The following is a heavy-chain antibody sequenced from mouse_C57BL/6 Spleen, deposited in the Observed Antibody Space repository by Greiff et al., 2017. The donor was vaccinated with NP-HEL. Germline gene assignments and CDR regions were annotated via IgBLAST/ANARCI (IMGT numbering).Heavy chain of an antibody. J-gene: IGHJ2*01. CDR3: AVDSLEDYFDD. D-gene: IGHD3-2*01. Sequence: EVQLQQSGPVLVKPGASVKMSCKASGYTFTDYYMNWVKQSHGKSLEWIGVINPYNGGTSYNQKFKGKATLTVDKSSSTAYRELNSLTSGDSAVYYCAVDSLEDYFDDWGQGTTLTVSS. CDR1: GYTFTDYY. CDR2: INPYNGGT. V-gene: IGHV1-19*01.